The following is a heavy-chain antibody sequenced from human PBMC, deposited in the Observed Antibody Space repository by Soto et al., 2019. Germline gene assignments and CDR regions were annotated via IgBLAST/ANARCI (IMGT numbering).Heavy chain of an antibody. Sequence: QVQLVQSGAEVKKPGASVKVSCKASGYTFTSYGISWVRQAPGQGLEWMGWISAYNGNTNYAQKLAGRVTMTTDTSTSTAYMELRSLRSDDTAVYYGGRDLGGGGGSSFYYYYGMDVWGQGTTVTVSS. V-gene: IGHV1-18*01. CDR2: ISAYNGNT. D-gene: IGHD2-15*01. CDR3: GRDLGGGGGSSFYYYYGMDV. J-gene: IGHJ6*02. CDR1: GYTFTSYG.